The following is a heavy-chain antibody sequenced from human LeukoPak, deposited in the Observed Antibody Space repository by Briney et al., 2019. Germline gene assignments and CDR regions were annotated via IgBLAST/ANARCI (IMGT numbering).Heavy chain of an antibody. CDR3: ARLAAPPS. V-gene: IGHV1-2*02. CDR1: GYTFTNYY. D-gene: IGHD6-13*01. J-gene: IGHJ5*02. Sequence: ASVKVSCKASGYTFTNYYLHWVRQAPGQGLEWMGWINPNGGNTNYAQKFQGRVTMTRDTSISTAYMELSGLRSDDTAVYYCARLAAPPSWGQGTLVTVSS. CDR2: INPNGGNT.